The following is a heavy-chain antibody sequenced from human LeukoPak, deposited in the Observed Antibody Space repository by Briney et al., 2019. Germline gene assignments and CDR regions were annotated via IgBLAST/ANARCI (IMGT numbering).Heavy chain of an antibody. CDR1: GFTFSSYG. J-gene: IGHJ4*02. D-gene: IGHD3-22*01. CDR2: IWYDGSNK. CDR3: ARGTTLYDSSGDDFDY. Sequence: QPGRSLRLSCAASGFTFSSYGMHWVRQAPGKGLEWVAVIWYDGSNKYYAGSVKGRFTISRDNSKNTLYLQMNSLRAEDTAVYYCARGTTLYDSSGDDFDYWGQGTLVTVSS. V-gene: IGHV3-33*01.